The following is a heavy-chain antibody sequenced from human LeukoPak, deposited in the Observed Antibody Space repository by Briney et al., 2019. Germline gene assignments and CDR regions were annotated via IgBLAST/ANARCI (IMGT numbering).Heavy chain of an antibody. CDR1: GGSISSYY. D-gene: IGHD4-17*01. CDR2: IYYSGST. Sequence: SETLSLTCTVSGGSISSYYWSWIRQPPGKGLEWIGYIYYSGSTYYNPSLKSRVTISVDTSKNQFSLKLSSVTAADTAVYYCARYGDNDAFDIWGQGTMVTVSS. J-gene: IGHJ3*02. V-gene: IGHV4-59*06. CDR3: ARYGDNDAFDI.